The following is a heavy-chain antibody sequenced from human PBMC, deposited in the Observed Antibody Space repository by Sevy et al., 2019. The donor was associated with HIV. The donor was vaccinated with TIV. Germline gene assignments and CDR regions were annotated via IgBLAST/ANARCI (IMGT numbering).Heavy chain of an antibody. J-gene: IGHJ4*02. D-gene: IGHD6-13*01. V-gene: IGHV3-49*04. Sequence: GGSLRLSCTASGFTFGDYCMSWVRQAPGKGLEWVAFLKSDVYGGTVDHAVSVRGRFVISRDDSKTIAYLQMNDLKTEDTCVYYCTRWKAAQSIFDYWGQGALVTVSS. CDR3: TRWKAAQSIFDY. CDR2: LKSDVYGGTV. CDR1: GFTFGDYC.